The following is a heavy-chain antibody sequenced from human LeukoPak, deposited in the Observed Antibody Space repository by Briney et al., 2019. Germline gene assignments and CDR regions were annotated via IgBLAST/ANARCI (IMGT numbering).Heavy chain of an antibody. V-gene: IGHV3-21*01. J-gene: IGHJ3*02. CDR3: AREGLYDAFDI. CDR2: ISSSSSYI. CDR1: GFTFSSYS. Sequence: GGSLRLSCAASGFTFSSYSMNWVRQAPGKGLEWVSSISSSSSYIYYADSVKGRFTISRDNAKNPLYLQMNSLRAEDTAVYYCAREGLYDAFDIWGQGTMVTVSS.